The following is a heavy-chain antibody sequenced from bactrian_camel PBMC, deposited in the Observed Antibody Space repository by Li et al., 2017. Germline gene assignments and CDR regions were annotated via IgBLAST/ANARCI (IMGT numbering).Heavy chain of an antibody. D-gene: IGHD5*01. Sequence: HVQLVESGGGSVQAGGSPILSCEVSGLPASNYVMAWIRQAPGKEREGVASIDTAANTTYADSVKGRFTIYKDVAKNTVYLQMNTLKPEDTAMYYCAAQTRLGWGDCPTSGPDEYKFLGQGTQVTVS. CDR2: IDTAANT. J-gene: IGHJ4*01. CDR1: GLPASNYV. V-gene: IGHV3S53*01. CDR3: AAQTRLGWGDCPTSGPDEYKF.